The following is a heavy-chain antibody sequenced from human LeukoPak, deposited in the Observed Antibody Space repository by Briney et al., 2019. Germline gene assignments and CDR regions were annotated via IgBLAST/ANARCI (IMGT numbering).Heavy chain of an antibody. CDR1: GFTFSSYA. D-gene: IGHD5-18*01. CDR2: ISYDGGNT. CDR3: ARVYSYGYAAFDY. V-gene: IGHV3-30*07. Sequence: GRSLRLSCAASGFTFSSYAMHWVRQAPGKGLEWVAVISYDGGNTYYADSVKGRFTISRDNAKNSLYLQMNSLRAEDTAVYYCARVYSYGYAAFDYWGQGTLVTVSS. J-gene: IGHJ4*02.